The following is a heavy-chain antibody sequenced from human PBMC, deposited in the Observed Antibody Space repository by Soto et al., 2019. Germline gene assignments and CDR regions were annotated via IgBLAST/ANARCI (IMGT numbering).Heavy chain of an antibody. Sequence: EVQLVESGGGLVQPGGSLRLSCAASGFTFSSYWMHWVRQAPGKGLVWVSRINSDGSSTSYADSVKSRFTISRDNAKNTLYLQMNSPRAEDTAVYYCARGGCLSWYCDLWGRGTLVTVSS. J-gene: IGHJ2*01. CDR2: INSDGSST. CDR1: GFTFSSYW. D-gene: IGHD1-26*01. V-gene: IGHV3-74*01. CDR3: ARGGCLSWYCDL.